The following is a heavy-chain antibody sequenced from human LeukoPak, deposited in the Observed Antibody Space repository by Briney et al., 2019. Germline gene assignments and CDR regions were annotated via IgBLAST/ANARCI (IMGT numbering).Heavy chain of an antibody. Sequence: SETLSLTCTVSGGSMSNYYWTWIRQPPGKGLEWIGYVRSRTNDHNPSLKSRVTISADTSRNQFSLKLNSVTAADTAVYYCARDIGGWFDYWGQGILVTVSS. D-gene: IGHD2-15*01. V-gene: IGHV4-59*01. CDR3: ARDIGGWFDY. J-gene: IGHJ5*01. CDR1: GGSMSNYY. CDR2: VRSRTN.